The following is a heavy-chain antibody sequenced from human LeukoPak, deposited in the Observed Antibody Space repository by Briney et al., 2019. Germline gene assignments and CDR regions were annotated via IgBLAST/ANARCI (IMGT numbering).Heavy chain of an antibody. Sequence: GGSLRLSCAASGFTFSVFWMSWVRQAPGKGLEWVANINQDGSEKYYVDSVRGRFTVSRDNASNSHYLQMNSLRADDTAVYYWARVVGGGLDYWGQGALVTVSS. V-gene: IGHV3-7*04. CDR3: ARVVGGGLDY. J-gene: IGHJ4*02. CDR2: INQDGSEK. CDR1: GFTFSVFW.